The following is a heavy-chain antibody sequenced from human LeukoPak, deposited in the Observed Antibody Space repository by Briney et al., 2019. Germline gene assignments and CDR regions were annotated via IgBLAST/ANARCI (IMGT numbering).Heavy chain of an antibody. D-gene: IGHD3-3*01. CDR1: GGTFSSYA. CDR2: IIPIFGTA. CDR3: ARGLTIFGVVIAFDI. J-gene: IGHJ3*02. Sequence: GSSVKVSCKASGGTFSSYAISWVRQAPGQGLEWMGRIIPIFGTANYAQKFQGRVTITTDESTSTAYMELSSLRSEDTAVYYCARGLTIFGVVIAFDIWGQGTMVTVSS. V-gene: IGHV1-69*05.